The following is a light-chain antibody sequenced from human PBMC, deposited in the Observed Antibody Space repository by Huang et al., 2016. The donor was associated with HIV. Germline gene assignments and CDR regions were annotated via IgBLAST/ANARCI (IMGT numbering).Light chain of an antibody. CDR3: QKYDSAPRT. CDR1: QVIGNS. CDR2: VAS. J-gene: IGKJ1*01. Sequence: DIQMTQSPSSLSAFVGDTVTITCRVSQVIGNSLAWYPQKPGRPPKLLIYVASTWQSGVPARFSGSGSGTDFTLTISNLQTEDVATYYCQKYDSAPRTFGQGTRV. V-gene: IGKV1-27*01.